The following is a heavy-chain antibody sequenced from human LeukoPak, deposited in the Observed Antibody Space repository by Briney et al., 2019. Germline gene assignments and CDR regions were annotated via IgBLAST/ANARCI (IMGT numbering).Heavy chain of an antibody. J-gene: IGHJ4*02. CDR1: GGSISSSSYY. CDR2: IYYSGST. CDR3: ASPPPSAVDY. Sequence: PSESLSLTCTVSGGSISSSSYYWGWIRQPPGKGLEWIGSIYYSGSTYYNPSLKSRVTISVYTSKNQFSLKLSSVTAADTAVYYCASPPPSAVDYWGQGTLVTVSS. V-gene: IGHV4-39*01.